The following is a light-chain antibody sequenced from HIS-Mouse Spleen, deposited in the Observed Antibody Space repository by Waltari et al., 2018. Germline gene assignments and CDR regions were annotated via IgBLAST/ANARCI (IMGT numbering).Light chain of an antibody. CDR1: SSDVGGYNY. CDR2: DVS. CDR3: SSYTSSSTRV. Sequence: QSALTQPASVSGSPGQSITIPCTGTSSDVGGYNYVSWYQQHPGNATKLMSYDVSNRPSGVSNRFSGSKYGNTASLTISGLQAEDEADYYCSSYTSSSTRVFGGGTKLTVL. J-gene: IGLJ3*02. V-gene: IGLV2-14*03.